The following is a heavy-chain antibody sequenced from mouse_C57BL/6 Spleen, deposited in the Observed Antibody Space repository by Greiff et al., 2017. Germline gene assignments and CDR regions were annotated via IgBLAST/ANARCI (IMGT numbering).Heavy chain of an antibody. J-gene: IGHJ2*01. V-gene: IGHV1-26*01. Sequence: EVQLQQSGPELVKPGASVKISCKASGYTFTDYYMNWVKQSHGKSLEWIGDINPNNGGTSYNQKFKGKATLTVDKSSSTAYMELRSLTSEDSAVYYCARNERWLLPFDYWGQGTTLTVSS. CDR2: INPNNGGT. CDR1: GYTFTDYY. D-gene: IGHD2-3*01. CDR3: ARNERWLLPFDY.